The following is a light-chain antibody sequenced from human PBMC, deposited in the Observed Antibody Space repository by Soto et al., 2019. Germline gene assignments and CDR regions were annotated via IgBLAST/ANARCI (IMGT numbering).Light chain of an antibody. CDR3: PSYDSSLSEGV. CDR1: SSNIGAGYD. J-gene: IGLJ2*01. CDR2: GNS. Sequence: QSVLTQPPSVSGAPGQRVTISCTGSSSNIGAGYDVHWYQQLPGTAPKLLIYGNSNRPSGVPDRFSGSKSGTSASLAITGLQAEDEADYYCPSYDSSLSEGVFGGGTKLTVL. V-gene: IGLV1-40*01.